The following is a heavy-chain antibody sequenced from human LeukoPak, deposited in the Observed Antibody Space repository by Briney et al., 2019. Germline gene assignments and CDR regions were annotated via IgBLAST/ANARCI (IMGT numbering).Heavy chain of an antibody. Sequence: GESLKISCKGSGYSFTSYWIGWVRQMPGKGLEWLGIIYPGDSDTRYSPSFQGQVTISADKSISTAYLQWSSLKASDTAMYYCARGHSSSWYFSGDMDVWGKGTTVTVSS. CDR3: ARGHSSSWYFSGDMDV. CDR1: GYSFTSYW. CDR2: IYPGDSDT. V-gene: IGHV5-51*01. J-gene: IGHJ6*03. D-gene: IGHD6-13*01.